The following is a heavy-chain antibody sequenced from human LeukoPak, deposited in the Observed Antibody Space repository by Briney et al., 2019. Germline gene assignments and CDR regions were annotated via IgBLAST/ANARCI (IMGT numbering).Heavy chain of an antibody. CDR1: GFTFSSYA. Sequence: GGSLRLSCAASGFTFSSYAMSWVRQAPGKGLEWVSAISGSGGSTYYADSVKGRLTISRDNSKNTLYLQMNSLRAEDTAVYYCYSSSWYPYYFDYWGQGTLVTVSS. CDR3: YSSSWYPYYFDY. CDR2: ISGSGGST. V-gene: IGHV3-23*01. D-gene: IGHD6-13*01. J-gene: IGHJ4*02.